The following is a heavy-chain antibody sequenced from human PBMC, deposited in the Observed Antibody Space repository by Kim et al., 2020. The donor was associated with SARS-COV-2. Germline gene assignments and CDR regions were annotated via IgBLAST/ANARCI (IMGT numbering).Heavy chain of an antibody. CDR2: IYYSGST. CDR1: GGSISSYY. Sequence: SETLSLTCTVSGGSISSYYWSWIRQPPGKGLEWIGYIYYSGSTNYNPSLKSRVTISVDTPKNQFSLKLSSVTAADTAVYYCARSRSGRGQYYGSGSYFPPLYYYYYGMDVWGQGTTVTVSS. J-gene: IGHJ6*02. V-gene: IGHV4-59*08. CDR3: ARSRSGRGQYYGSGSYFPPLYYYYYGMDV. D-gene: IGHD3-10*01.